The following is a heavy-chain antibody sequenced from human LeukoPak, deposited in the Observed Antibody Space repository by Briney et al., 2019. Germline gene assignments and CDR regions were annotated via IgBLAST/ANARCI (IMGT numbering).Heavy chain of an antibody. CDR3: ARDQAVAGRDNWFDP. V-gene: IGHV7-4-1*02. D-gene: IGHD6-19*01. CDR2: INTNTGNP. Sequence: ASVKVSFKASGYPFTRYAVNWVRPAPGQGPEWMGWINTNTGNPTYAQGFTGRFVFSLDTSVTTAYLQISSLKAEDTAVYYCARDQAVAGRDNWFDPWGQGTLVTVSS. CDR1: GYPFTRYA. J-gene: IGHJ5*02.